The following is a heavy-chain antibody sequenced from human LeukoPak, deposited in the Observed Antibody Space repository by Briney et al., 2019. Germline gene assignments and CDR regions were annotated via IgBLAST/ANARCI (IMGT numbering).Heavy chain of an antibody. CDR3: ARRWVSGSNFDS. CDR2: IQQHGSEK. J-gene: IGHJ4*02. CDR1: GFTFTTYW. Sequence: GGSLRLSCAASGFTFTTYWMSWLRQAPGKGLEWVANIQQHGSEKYYVDSVKGRFTISRDNAKNSLYLQMNSLRVEDTAVYYCARRWVSGSNFDSWGQGTLVTVSS. V-gene: IGHV3-7*01. D-gene: IGHD1-14*01.